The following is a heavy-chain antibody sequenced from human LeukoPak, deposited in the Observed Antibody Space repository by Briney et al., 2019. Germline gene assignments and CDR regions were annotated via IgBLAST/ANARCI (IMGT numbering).Heavy chain of an antibody. CDR2: IYYSGST. CDR1: GGSISSSSYY. J-gene: IGHJ4*02. Sequence: PSETLSLTCTVSGGSISSSSYYWGWIRQLPGKGLEWIGSIYYSGSTYYNPSLKSRVTISVDTSKNQFSLKLSSVTAADTAVYYCARDTVVPAASGLGYWGQGTLVTVSS. V-gene: IGHV4-39*07. D-gene: IGHD2-2*01. CDR3: ARDTVVPAASGLGY.